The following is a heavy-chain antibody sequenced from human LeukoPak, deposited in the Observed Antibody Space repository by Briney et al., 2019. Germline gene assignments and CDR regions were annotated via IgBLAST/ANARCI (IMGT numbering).Heavy chain of an antibody. Sequence: GGSLRLSCAASGFTFSSYGMHWVRQAPGKGLEWVAVIWYDGSNKYYADSVKGRFTISRDNAKNSLYLQMNSLRAEDTAVYYCARVGGVPAATLYNWFDPWGQGTLVTVSS. CDR1: GFTFSSYG. V-gene: IGHV3-33*01. J-gene: IGHJ5*02. CDR3: ARVGGVPAATLYNWFDP. CDR2: IWYDGSNK. D-gene: IGHD2-2*01.